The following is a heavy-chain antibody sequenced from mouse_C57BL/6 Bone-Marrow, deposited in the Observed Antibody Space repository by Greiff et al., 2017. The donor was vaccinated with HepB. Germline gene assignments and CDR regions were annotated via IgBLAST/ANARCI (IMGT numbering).Heavy chain of an antibody. Sequence: EVKLMESGGGLVKPGGSLKLSCAASGFTFSSYAMSWVRQTPEKRLEWVATISDGGSYTYYPDNVKGRFTISRDNANNNLYLQLRHLTSEDTAMYYCSSARGTTVVRAMDYWGQGTSVPVSS. CDR3: SSARGTTVVRAMDY. CDR2: ISDGGSYT. CDR1: GFTFSSYA. D-gene: IGHD1-1*01. V-gene: IGHV5-4*03. J-gene: IGHJ4*01.